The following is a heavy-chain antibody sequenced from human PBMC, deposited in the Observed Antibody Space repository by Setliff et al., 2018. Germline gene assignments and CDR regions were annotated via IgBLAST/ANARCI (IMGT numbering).Heavy chain of an antibody. Sequence: PGESLKISCKGSGYSFTNYWIGWVRQMPGKGLEWMGIIYPGDSNTRYSPSFQGQVTISADKSITTAYLQWSSLKASDNAMYYCARRGGYGSGGSCELDYWGQGTLVTVSS. CDR3: ARRGGYGSGGSCELDY. D-gene: IGHD2-15*01. J-gene: IGHJ4*02. CDR2: IYPGDSNT. V-gene: IGHV5-51*01. CDR1: GYSFTNYW.